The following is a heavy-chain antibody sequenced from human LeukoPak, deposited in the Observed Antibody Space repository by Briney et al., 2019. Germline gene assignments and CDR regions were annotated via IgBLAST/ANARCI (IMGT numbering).Heavy chain of an antibody. V-gene: IGHV4-39*07. CDR2: IYYSGST. CDR1: GGSISSSSYY. J-gene: IGHJ4*02. CDR3: ARAVLRYFPY. D-gene: IGHD3-9*01. Sequence: PSETLSLTCTVSGGSISSSSYYWGWIRQPPGKGLEWIGSIYYSGSTNYNPSLKSRVTISVDTSKNQFSLKLSSVTAADTAVYYCARAVLRYFPYWGQGTLVTVSS.